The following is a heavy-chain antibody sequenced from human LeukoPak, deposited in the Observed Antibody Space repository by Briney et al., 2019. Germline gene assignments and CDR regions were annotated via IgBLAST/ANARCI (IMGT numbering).Heavy chain of an antibody. Sequence: PSETLSLTCGVSGYSISSGYYWGWIRQSPGKGLEWIGSIFHSGKTYYNLSLKSRVTISVDTSKNQFSLKLTSVTAADTAVYYCARGDTPDFWGQGTLVTVSS. CDR3: ARGDTPDF. V-gene: IGHV4-38-2*01. D-gene: IGHD2-21*01. CDR1: GYSISSGYY. J-gene: IGHJ4*02. CDR2: IFHSGKT.